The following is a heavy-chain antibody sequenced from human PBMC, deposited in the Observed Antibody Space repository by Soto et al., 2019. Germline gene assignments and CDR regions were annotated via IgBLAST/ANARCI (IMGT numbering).Heavy chain of an antibody. Sequence: QVQLVQSGAEVKKPGSSVKVSCKASGGTFSSYAISWVRQAPGQGLEWLGGIIPIFGTANYAQKFQGRVTITADESTSTAYMELSSLRSEDTAVYYCARDPRRDGYNWYFDLWGRGTLVTVSS. D-gene: IGHD5-12*01. CDR2: IIPIFGTA. CDR3: ARDPRRDGYNWYFDL. J-gene: IGHJ2*01. CDR1: GGTFSSYA. V-gene: IGHV1-69*12.